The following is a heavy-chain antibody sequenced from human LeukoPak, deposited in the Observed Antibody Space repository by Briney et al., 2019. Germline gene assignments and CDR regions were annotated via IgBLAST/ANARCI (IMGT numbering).Heavy chain of an antibody. CDR2: IRYDGSNK. J-gene: IGHJ4*02. D-gene: IGHD6-19*01. CDR1: GFTFSSYG. V-gene: IGHV3-30*02. CDR3: AKGRVPGTIYYFDY. Sequence: GGSLRLSCAASGFTFSSYGMHWVRQAPGKGLEWVAFIRYDGSNKYYADSVKGRFTISRDNSKNTLYLQMNSLRAEDTAVYYCAKGRVPGTIYYFDYWGQGTLVTVSS.